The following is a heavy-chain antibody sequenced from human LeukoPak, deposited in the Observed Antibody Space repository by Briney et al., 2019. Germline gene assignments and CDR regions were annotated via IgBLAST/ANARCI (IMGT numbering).Heavy chain of an antibody. J-gene: IGHJ4*02. V-gene: IGHV3-23*01. CDR3: AKDEYSSSWYSYSIDY. CDR2: ISGSGGST. D-gene: IGHD6-13*01. CDR1: GFTFSSYA. Sequence: GGSLRLSCAASGFTFSSYAMSWVRQAPGKGLEWVSAISGSGGSTYYADSVKGRFTISRDNSKNTLYLQMNSLRAEDTAVYYCAKDEYSSSWYSYSIDYWGQGTLVTVSS.